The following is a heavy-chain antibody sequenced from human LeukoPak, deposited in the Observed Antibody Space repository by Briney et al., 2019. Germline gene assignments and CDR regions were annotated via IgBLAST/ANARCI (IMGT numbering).Heavy chain of an antibody. CDR3: ARDGSPGPHITMVRGVIPLDY. V-gene: IGHV4-39*07. CDR2: IYYSGST. D-gene: IGHD3-10*01. J-gene: IGHJ4*02. Sequence: SETLSLTCTVSGGSISSSSYYWGWIRQPPGKGLEWIGSIYYSGSTYYNPSLKSRVTISVDTSKNQFSLKLSSVTAADTAVYYCARDGSPGPHITMVRGVIPLDYWGQGTLVTVSS. CDR1: GGSISSSSYY.